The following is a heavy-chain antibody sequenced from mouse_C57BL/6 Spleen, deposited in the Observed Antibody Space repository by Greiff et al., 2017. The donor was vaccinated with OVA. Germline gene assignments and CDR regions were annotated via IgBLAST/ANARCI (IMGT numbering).Heavy chain of an antibody. D-gene: IGHD1-1*01. V-gene: IGHV7-1*01. CDR3: ARDDYYGEGFAY. J-gene: IGHJ3*01. CDR2: SRNKFNDYTT. Sequence: EVSLVESGGGLLQPGRSLSLSCATSGFTFSDFTMEWVRQAPGRGLGWMAASRNKFNDYTTEYSASVNGRFIVSRDTSQSILYLQMNALRAEDTAIYYCARDDYYGEGFAYWGQGTLVTVSA. CDR1: GFTFSDFT.